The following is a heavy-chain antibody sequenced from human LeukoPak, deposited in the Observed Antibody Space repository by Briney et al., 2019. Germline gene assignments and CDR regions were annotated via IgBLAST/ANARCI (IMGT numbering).Heavy chain of an antibody. D-gene: IGHD5-18*01. CDR2: IYYSGSP. J-gene: IGHJ4*02. CDR1: GGSISSYY. V-gene: IGHV4-59*08. CDR3: ARHRPGGYSYGNAFDY. Sequence: SETLSLTCTVSGGSISSYYWSWIRQPPGKGLEWIGYIYYSGSPNYNPSLKSRVTISVDTSKNQFSLKLSSVTAADTAVYYCARHRPGGYSYGNAFDYWGQGTLVTVSS.